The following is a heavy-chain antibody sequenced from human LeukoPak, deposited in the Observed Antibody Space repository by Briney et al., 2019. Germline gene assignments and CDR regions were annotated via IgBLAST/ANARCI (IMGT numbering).Heavy chain of an antibody. Sequence: GESLKISCKGSGYSFTGYWIGWARQMPGKGLEWMGIIYPGNSDTRYSPSFEGQVTISADKSTNTAYLQWSSLKASDSAMYYCASARGGNYYWDFWGQGTLATVSS. CDR3: ASARGGNYYWDF. V-gene: IGHV5-51*01. CDR2: IYPGNSDT. J-gene: IGHJ4*02. CDR1: GYSFTGYW. D-gene: IGHD3-16*01.